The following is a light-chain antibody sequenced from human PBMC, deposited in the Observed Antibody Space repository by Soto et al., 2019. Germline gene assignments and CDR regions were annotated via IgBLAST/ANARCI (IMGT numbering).Light chain of an antibody. V-gene: IGLV2-11*01. CDR2: DVS. J-gene: IGLJ2*01. Sequence: QSVLAQPRSVSGSPGQSVTISCTGTSSDVGGYDFVSWYQQHPGKAPKLMISDVSKRPSGVPDRFSGSKSGNTASLTISGLQAEDGADYYCCSYAGDLALFGGGTKGTVL. CDR3: CSYAGDLAL. CDR1: SSDVGGYDF.